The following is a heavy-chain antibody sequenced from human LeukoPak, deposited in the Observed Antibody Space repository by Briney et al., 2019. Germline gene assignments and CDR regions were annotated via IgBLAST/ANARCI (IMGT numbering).Heavy chain of an antibody. V-gene: IGHV1-2*02. D-gene: IGHD2-2*03. J-gene: IGHJ4*02. CDR3: ARAHMDYYFDY. CDR2: INPNSGGT. Sequence: EASVKVSCKASGYTFTSYGISWVRQAPGQGLEWMGWINPNSGGTNYAQKFQGRVTMTRDTSISTAYMELSRLRSDDTAVYYCARAHMDYYFDYWGQGTLVTVSS. CDR1: GYTFTSYG.